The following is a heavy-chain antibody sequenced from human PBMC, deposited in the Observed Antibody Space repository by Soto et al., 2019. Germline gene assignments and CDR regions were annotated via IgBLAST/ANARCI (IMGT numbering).Heavy chain of an antibody. CDR2: IIPIFGTA. CDR1: GGTFSSYA. J-gene: IGHJ6*02. D-gene: IGHD6-6*01. Sequence: GASVKVSCKASGGTFSSYAISWVRQAPGQGLEWMGGIIPIFGTANYAQKFQGRVTITADESTSTAYMELSSLRSEDTAVYYCARDKFKGLAARPVGMDVWGQGTTVTVSS. V-gene: IGHV1-69*13. CDR3: ARDKFKGLAARPVGMDV.